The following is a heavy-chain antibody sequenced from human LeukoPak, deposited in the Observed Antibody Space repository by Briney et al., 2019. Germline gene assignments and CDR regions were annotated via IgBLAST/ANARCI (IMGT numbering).Heavy chain of an antibody. Sequence: SETLSLTCSVSGASISNSSYYWGWIRQPPGKGLEWIGIFFYSGRTNYSPSLKSRVTKSIDTSKNQFSLKLSSVTAADTAVYYCARGYYQVDYYGLDIWGQGTTVTVSS. V-gene: IGHV4-39*07. J-gene: IGHJ6*02. D-gene: IGHD3-10*01. CDR3: ARGYYQVDYYGLDI. CDR1: GASISNSSYY. CDR2: FFYSGRT.